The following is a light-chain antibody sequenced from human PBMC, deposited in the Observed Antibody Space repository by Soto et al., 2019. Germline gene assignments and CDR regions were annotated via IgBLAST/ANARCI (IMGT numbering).Light chain of an antibody. CDR2: EVS. CDR1: SSDVGAHNF. J-gene: IGLJ1*01. CDR3: SSYAGSNNYV. Sequence: SVLTQPPSASGSPGQSVTISCTGTSSDVGAHNFVSWHQQHPGKAPKLMIYEVSKRPSGVPDRFSGSKSGNTASLIVSGLQAEDEADYYCSSYAGSNNYVFGTGTKVTVL. V-gene: IGLV2-8*01.